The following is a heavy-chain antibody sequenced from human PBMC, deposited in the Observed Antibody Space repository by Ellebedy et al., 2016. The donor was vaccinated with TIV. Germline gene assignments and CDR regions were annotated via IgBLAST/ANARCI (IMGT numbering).Heavy chain of an antibody. Sequence: GESLKISCAASGFTFSDHAMSWVRQTPGKGLEWVSGISAGGDRTHYVDSVKGRFTISRDNSEKILHLQMNSLRAEDTAIYYCVNLDSSGFYYGRLDYWGQGTLVSVSS. D-gene: IGHD3-22*01. CDR1: GFTFSDHA. J-gene: IGHJ4*02. CDR3: VNLDSSGFYYGRLDY. CDR2: ISAGGDRT. V-gene: IGHV3-23*01.